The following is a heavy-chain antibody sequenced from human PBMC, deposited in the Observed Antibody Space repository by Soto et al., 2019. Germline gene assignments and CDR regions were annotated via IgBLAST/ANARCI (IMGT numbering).Heavy chain of an antibody. CDR2: LSYQGSDK. CDR1: GFTFSSYG. V-gene: IGHV3-30*03. J-gene: IGHJ4*02. D-gene: IGHD3-10*01. Sequence: GSLRLSCIASGFTFSSYGMHWVRQAPGKGLEWVALLSYQGSDKFYSDSVKGRFTISRDKPKSMLYLEMNSLRPDDTAVYYCARDLRVYTSGSELGYWGQGTLVTVSS. CDR3: ARDLRVYTSGSELGY.